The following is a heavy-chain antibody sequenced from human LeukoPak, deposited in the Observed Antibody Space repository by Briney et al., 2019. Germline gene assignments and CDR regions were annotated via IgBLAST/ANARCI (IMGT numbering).Heavy chain of an antibody. V-gene: IGHV3-73*01. CDR1: GFTFSGSV. J-gene: IGHJ5*02. CDR3: TRDSGTYNWLDP. CDR2: IYKKDNFYAT. D-gene: IGHD1-26*01. Sequence: GGSLRLSCAASGFTFSGSVIHWVRQSSGKGLEWVGHIYKKDNFYATTYAASVTGRFTISRNDSKNTAYLQMNSLKTEDTALYYCTRDSGTYNWLDPWGQGTLVTVSS.